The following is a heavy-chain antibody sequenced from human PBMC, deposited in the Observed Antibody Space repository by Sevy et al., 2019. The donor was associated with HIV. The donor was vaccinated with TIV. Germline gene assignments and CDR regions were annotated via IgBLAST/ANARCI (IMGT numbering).Heavy chain of an antibody. J-gene: IGHJ5*01. V-gene: IGHV3-30*04. CDR2: ISYDGSRT. CDR1: GFTFSDYT. CDR3: TRVRGLLGWFDS. Sequence: GGSLRLSCAASGFTFSDYTIHWVRQAPGKGLEWVEVISYDGSRTSYADSVKGRFTISRDNSKNTLFLQMNSLRAADTAVYYCTRVRGLLGWFDSWGQGTLVTVSS. D-gene: IGHD3-10*01.